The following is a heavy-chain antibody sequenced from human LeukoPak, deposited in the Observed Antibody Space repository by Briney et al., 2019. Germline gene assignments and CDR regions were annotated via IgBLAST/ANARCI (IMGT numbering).Heavy chain of an antibody. Sequence: QPGGSLRLSCAASGFTFSSYSMNWVRQAPGKGLEWVSYISSSSSTIYYADSVKGRFTISRDNAKNSLYLQMNSLRAEDTAVYYCARDPYYDFWSGYYYPHYFDYWGQGTLVTVSS. CDR2: ISSSSSTI. D-gene: IGHD3-3*01. CDR3: ARDPYYDFWSGYYYPHYFDY. V-gene: IGHV3-48*01. J-gene: IGHJ4*02. CDR1: GFTFSSYS.